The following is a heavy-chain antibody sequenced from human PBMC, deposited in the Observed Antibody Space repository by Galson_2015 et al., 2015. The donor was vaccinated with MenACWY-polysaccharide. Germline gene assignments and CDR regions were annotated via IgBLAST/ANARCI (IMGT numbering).Heavy chain of an antibody. V-gene: IGHV3-23*01. CDR3: ATSPSLLPRLMGGYYVHN. Sequence: SLRLSCALSGFSLNDYALTWLRQTPGGGLQWVSTFSGVDGLTYYEDSVKGRITISRDPSKDAVPLQMDSLRGDDSALYYCATSPSLLPRLMGGYYVHNWGQGTLVTVSS. CDR1: GFSLNDYA. CDR2: FSGVDGLT. J-gene: IGHJ4*02. D-gene: IGHD3-22*01.